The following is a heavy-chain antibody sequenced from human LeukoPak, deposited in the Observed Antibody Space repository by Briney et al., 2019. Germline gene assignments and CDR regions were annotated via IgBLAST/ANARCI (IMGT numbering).Heavy chain of an antibody. V-gene: IGHV1-18*01. D-gene: IGHD3-22*01. CDR3: ARDQQFGYYYDSSGPTFVDY. J-gene: IGHJ4*02. CDR1: GYTFTSYG. Sequence: ASVKVSCKASGYTFTSYGISWVRQAPGQGLEWMGWISAYNGNTNYAQKLQGRVTMTTDTSTNTAYMELRSLRSDDTAVYYCARDQQFGYYYDSSGPTFVDYWGQGTLVTVSS. CDR2: ISAYNGNT.